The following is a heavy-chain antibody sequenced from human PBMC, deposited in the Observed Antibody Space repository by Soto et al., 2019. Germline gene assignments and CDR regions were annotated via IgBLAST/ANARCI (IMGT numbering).Heavy chain of an antibody. J-gene: IGHJ6*02. V-gene: IGHV3-21*01. CDR1: GFTFSSYS. Sequence: GGSLRLSCAASGFTFSSYSMNWVRQAPGKGLEWVSSISSSSSYIYYADSVKGRFTISRDNAKNSLYLQMNSLRAEDTAVYYCARDRFVYGAESYYYYYYGMDVWGQGTTVTVSS. CDR3: ARDRFVYGAESYYYYYYGMDV. D-gene: IGHD3-10*01. CDR2: ISSSSSYI.